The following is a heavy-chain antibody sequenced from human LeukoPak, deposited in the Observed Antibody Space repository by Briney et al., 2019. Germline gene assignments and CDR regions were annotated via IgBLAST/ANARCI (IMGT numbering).Heavy chain of an antibody. CDR2: IKQDGSDK. CDR3: ARVLPVASRDY. V-gene: IGHV3-7*01. D-gene: IGHD2-2*01. J-gene: IGHJ4*02. Sequence: GGSLRLSCAASGFTFSTYWMSWVRQAPGKGLEWVANIKQDGSDKFYVDSVKGRFTISRDNAKNLMYLQMNSLRAEDTAVYYCARVLPVASRDYWGQGTLVTVSS. CDR1: GFTFSTYW.